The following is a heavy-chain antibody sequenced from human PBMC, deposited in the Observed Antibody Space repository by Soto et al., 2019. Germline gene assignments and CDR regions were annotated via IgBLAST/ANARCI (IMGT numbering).Heavy chain of an antibody. Sequence: ASVKVSCKASGYTFTSYALHWLRQAPGQRLEWMGWINPGKGNTRYSQNFQGRVTITRDTSASTAYMELSSLRSEDTAVYYCASAGYCIGDSCSHAIDYWGQGALVTVSS. V-gene: IGHV1-3*01. D-gene: IGHD2-15*01. CDR2: INPGKGNT. CDR3: ASAGYCIGDSCSHAIDY. J-gene: IGHJ4*02. CDR1: GYTFTSYA.